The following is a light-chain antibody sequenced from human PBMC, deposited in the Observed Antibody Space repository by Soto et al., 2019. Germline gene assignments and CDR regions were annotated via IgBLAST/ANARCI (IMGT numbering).Light chain of an antibody. V-gene: IGLV2-23*01. CDR2: EGT. CDR3: CSYAGTSTYV. J-gene: IGLJ1*01. Sequence: QSALTQPASVSGSPGLSITISCTGTSSDVGSYDLVSWYQQHPGKAPKLMIYEGTKRPSGVSNRFSGSKSGNTASLTISGLQADDEADYYCCSYAGTSTYVFGTGTKVTVL. CDR1: SSDVGSYDL.